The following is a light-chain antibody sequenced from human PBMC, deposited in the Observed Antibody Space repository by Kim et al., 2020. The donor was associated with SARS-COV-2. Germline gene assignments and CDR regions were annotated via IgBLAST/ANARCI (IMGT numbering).Light chain of an antibody. CDR3: QVWDNSGEHIV. V-gene: IGLV3-21*04. CDR1: NIGPKS. Sequence: SYEPTQPPSLSVAPGQTARITCGGNNIGPKSVNWYQQKPGQAPVLVISYSSDRPSGIPERFSGSNSGNTATLTISRVEAGDEAVYYCQVWDNSGEHIVFGGGTKLTVL. CDR2: YSS. J-gene: IGLJ2*01.